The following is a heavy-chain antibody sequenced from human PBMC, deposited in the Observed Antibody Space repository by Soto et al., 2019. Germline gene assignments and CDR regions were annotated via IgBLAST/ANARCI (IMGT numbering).Heavy chain of an antibody. CDR1: GYTFTSYD. D-gene: IGHD2-15*01. CDR2: MSPNSGAT. CDR3: AGGVGAVVAF. J-gene: IGHJ6*02. Sequence: ASVKVSCKASGYTFTSYDINWVRQATGQGLEWMGWMSPNSGATGYAQKFQGRVTMTRDTSISTAYMELSNLRSEDTAIYYCAGGVGAVVAFWGQGTSVTVSS. V-gene: IGHV1-8*01.